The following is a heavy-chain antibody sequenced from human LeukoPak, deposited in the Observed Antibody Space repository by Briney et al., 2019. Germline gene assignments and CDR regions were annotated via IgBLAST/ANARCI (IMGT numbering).Heavy chain of an antibody. CDR3: ARVATTVTTSNYFDY. J-gene: IGHJ4*02. V-gene: IGHV1-18*01. CDR2: ISAYNGNT. Sequence: ASVKVSCKASGYTFTSYGISWVRQAPGQGLEWMGWISAYNGNTNYAQKLQGRVTMTTDTSTSTAYMELRSLRSDDTAVYYCARVATTVTTSNYFDYWGQGTLVTVSS. CDR1: GYTFTSYG. D-gene: IGHD4-17*01.